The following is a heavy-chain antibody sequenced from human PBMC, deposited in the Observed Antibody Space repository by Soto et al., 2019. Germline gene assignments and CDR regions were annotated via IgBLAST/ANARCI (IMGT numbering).Heavy chain of an antibody. CDR3: ARDIPHLVATMWYYYYDMDV. CDR2: INPSGGST. V-gene: IGHV1-46*01. Sequence: GASVKVSCKASGYTFTSYYMHWVRQAPGQGLEWMGIINPSGGSTSYAQKFQGRVTMTRDTSTSTVYMELSSLRSEDTAVYYCARDIPHLVATMWYYYYDMDVWGQGTTVTASS. J-gene: IGHJ6*02. D-gene: IGHD5-12*01. CDR1: GYTFTSYY.